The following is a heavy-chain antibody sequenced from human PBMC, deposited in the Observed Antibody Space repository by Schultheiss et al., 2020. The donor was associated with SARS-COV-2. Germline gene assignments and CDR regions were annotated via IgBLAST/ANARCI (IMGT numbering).Heavy chain of an antibody. D-gene: IGHD3-3*01. CDR1: GGSFSGYY. CDR3: ARDHEYYDFWSGYQYYMDV. V-gene: IGHV4-34*01. Sequence: TLSLTCAVYGGSFSGYYWSWIRQPPGKGLEWIGEINHSGSTNYNPSLKSRVTISVDTSKNQFSLKLSSVTAADTAVYYCARDHEYYDFWSGYQYYMDVWGKGTTVTVSS. CDR2: INHSGST. J-gene: IGHJ6*03.